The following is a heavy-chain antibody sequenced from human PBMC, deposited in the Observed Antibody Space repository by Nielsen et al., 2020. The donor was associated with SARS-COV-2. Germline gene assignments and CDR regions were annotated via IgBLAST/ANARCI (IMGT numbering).Heavy chain of an antibody. CDR1: GYTFTDYY. CDR2: INTNTGNP. V-gene: IGHV7-4-1*02. Sequence: ASVKVSCKASGYTFTDYYIHWVRQAPGQGLEWMGWINTNTGNPTYAQGFTGRFVFSLDTSVSTAYLQISSLKAEDTAMYYCARDRYSYGLNWFDPWGQGTLVTVSS. CDR3: ARDRYSYGLNWFDP. D-gene: IGHD5-18*01. J-gene: IGHJ5*02.